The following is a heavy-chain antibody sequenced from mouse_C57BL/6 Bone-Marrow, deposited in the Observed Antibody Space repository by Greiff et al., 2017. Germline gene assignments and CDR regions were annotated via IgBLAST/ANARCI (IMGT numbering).Heavy chain of an antibody. CDR2: FHPYNDDT. Sequence: VQLQQSGAELVKPGASVKMSCKASGYTFTTYPIEWMKQNHGKSLEWIGNFHPYNDDTKYNEKFKGKATLTVEKSSSTVYLELNRVTSDDSAVDYGAKCGKYGRYYFAYWGQGTTVTVSA. D-gene: IGHD2-1*01. CDR1: GYTFTTYP. CDR3: AKCGKYGRYYFAY. V-gene: IGHV1-47*01. J-gene: IGHJ2*01.